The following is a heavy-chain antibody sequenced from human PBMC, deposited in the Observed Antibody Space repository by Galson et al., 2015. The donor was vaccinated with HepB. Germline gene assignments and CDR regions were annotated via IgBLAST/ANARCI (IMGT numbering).Heavy chain of an antibody. CDR3: AKTNWGIDSGPVDY. D-gene: IGHD7-27*01. V-gene: IGHV3-23*01. J-gene: IGHJ4*02. Sequence: SLRLSCAASGFSFSAYAMSWVRQAPGKGLHWVSSITGSGGATYYADSVKGRFTVSRDNSKNTLYLQINGLRAEDTAIYYCAKTNWGIDSGPVDYWGQGTPVTVSS. CDR1: GFSFSAYA. CDR2: ITGSGGAT.